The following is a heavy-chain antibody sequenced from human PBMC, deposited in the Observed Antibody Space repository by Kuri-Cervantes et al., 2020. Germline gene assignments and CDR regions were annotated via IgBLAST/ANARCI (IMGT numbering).Heavy chain of an antibody. Sequence: ASVKVSCKASGYTFTSYGISWVRQAPGQGLEWMGWISAYNGNTNYAQKLQGRVTMTTDTSTSTAYMELRSLRSDDTAVYYCARVGDGYNCVHYYYYGMDVWGQGTTVTVSS. CDR2: ISAYNGNT. CDR1: GYTFTSYG. D-gene: IGHD5-24*01. CDR3: ARVGDGYNCVHYYYYGMDV. J-gene: IGHJ6*02. V-gene: IGHV1-18*01.